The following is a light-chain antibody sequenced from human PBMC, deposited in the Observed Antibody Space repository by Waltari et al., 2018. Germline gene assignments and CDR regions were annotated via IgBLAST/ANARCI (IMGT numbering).Light chain of an antibody. CDR2: DAS. J-gene: IGKJ2*01. V-gene: IGKV1-5*01. CDR3: QQYNSYHT. Sequence: DIQMTQSPSTLSASVGDRVTITGRASRRISRGLAWYQQMPGEAPKLLIYDASTLESGVPSRFSGSGSETDFTLTISSLQPDDFGTYYCQQYNSYHTFGQGTKLEIK. CDR1: RRISRG.